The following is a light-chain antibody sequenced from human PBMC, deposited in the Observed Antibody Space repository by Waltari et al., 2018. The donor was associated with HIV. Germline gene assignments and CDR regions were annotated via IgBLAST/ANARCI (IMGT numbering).Light chain of an antibody. CDR1: SSNIGSNY. CDR3: ATWDDTLSGHVV. V-gene: IGLV1-47*01. CDR2: RNN. J-gene: IGLJ2*01. Sequence: QSVLTQPPSASGTPGQRITISCSGSSSNIGSNYVYWYQQLPGTAPNLLIYRNNQRPSGVPDRFSGSKSGTSASLAISGRRSEDEADYYCATWDDTLSGHVVFGGGTKLNVL.